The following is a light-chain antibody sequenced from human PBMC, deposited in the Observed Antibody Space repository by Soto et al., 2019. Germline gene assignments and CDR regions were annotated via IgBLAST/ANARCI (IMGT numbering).Light chain of an antibody. Sequence: EILLTQSQANLTVSPGERATLPCRASQSINTNLAWYQQQPGQAPRLLMHYAAARATGIPVRFSGSGSGTEFTLTISSRQSEDLAVYYCQQYEKWPPITFGGGTKVDI. CDR1: QSINTN. J-gene: IGKJ4*01. V-gene: IGKV3-15*01. CDR2: YAA. CDR3: QQYEKWPPIT.